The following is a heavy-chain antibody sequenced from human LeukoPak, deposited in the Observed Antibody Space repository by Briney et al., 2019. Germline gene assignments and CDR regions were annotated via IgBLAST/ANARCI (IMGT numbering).Heavy chain of an antibody. D-gene: IGHD6-13*01. CDR1: GGSISSGGYY. J-gene: IGHJ6*02. CDR3: ARAGIAAAGTGYYYYGMEV. Sequence: PSQTLSLTCTVSGGSISSGGYYWSWIRQHPGKGLEWIGYIYYSGSTYYNPSLKSRVTISVDTSKNQFSLKLSSVTAADTAVYYCARAGIAAAGTGYYYYGMEVWGQGTTVTVSS. CDR2: IYYSGST. V-gene: IGHV4-31*03.